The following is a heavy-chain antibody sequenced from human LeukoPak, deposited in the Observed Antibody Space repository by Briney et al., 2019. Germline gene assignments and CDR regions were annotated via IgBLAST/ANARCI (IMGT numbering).Heavy chain of an antibody. D-gene: IGHD3-10*01. CDR1: GFTFSSYW. Sequence: GGSLRLSCAASGFTFSSYWMHWVRQAPGKGLVWVSRINSDGSSTYYADSVKGRFTISRDNSKNTLYLQMNSLRAEDTAVYYCAKDPWWFGELVPSWFDYWGQGTLVTVSS. CDR2: INSDGSST. J-gene: IGHJ4*02. V-gene: IGHV3-74*01. CDR3: AKDPWWFGELVPSWFDY.